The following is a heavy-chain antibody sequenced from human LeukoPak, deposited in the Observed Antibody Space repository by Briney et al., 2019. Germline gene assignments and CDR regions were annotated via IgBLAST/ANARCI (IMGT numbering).Heavy chain of an antibody. CDR1: GLTFGDYT. J-gene: IGHJ4*02. CDR3: TRPHGY. CDR2: IRSKAYGGTA. V-gene: IGHV3-49*04. Sequence: GGSLRLSCTASGLTFGDYTMSWVRQAPGKGLEWVGFIRSKAYGGTAEYAASVKGRFTISRDDSKSIAYLQMNSLKTEDTAVYFCTRPHGYWGQGTLVTVSS.